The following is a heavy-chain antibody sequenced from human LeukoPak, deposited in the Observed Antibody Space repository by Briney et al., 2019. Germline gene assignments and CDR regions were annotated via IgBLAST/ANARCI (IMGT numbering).Heavy chain of an antibody. V-gene: IGHV1-2*02. CDR3: ARVRDSGWYDY. J-gene: IGHJ4*02. CDR1: GYTFTGYY. Sequence: ASVKVSCKASGYTFTGYYMHWVRQAPGQGLEWMGWINPNSGGTNYAQKFQGRVTMTRDTSTSTVYMELSSLRSEDTAVHYCARVRDSGWYDYWGQGTLVTVST. D-gene: IGHD6-19*01. CDR2: INPNSGGT.